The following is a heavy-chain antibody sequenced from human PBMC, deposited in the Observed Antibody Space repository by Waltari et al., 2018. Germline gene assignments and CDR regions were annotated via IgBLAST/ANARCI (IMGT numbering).Heavy chain of an antibody. Sequence: QLQLQESGPGLVKPSETLSLTCTVSGGSISSSFYYWAWIRQPPGKGLEWVGSVYYTGSTYYNPSLKSRVTISVDTSKNQFSLKVRSVIATDTAVYYCARSMYSSSWYVGVFDYWGQGTLVTVSS. CDR2: VYYTGST. CDR1: GGSISSSFYY. CDR3: ARSMYSSSWYVGVFDY. V-gene: IGHV4-39*07. J-gene: IGHJ4*02. D-gene: IGHD6-13*01.